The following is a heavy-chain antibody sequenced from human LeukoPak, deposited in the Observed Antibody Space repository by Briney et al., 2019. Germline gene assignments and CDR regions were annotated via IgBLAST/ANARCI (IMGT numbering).Heavy chain of an antibody. CDR3: ARGFGSGRKRHAFDI. J-gene: IGHJ3*02. CDR1: GGSFSGYY. Sequence: SETLSLACAVYGGSFSGYYWSWIRQPPGKGLEWIGEINHSGSTNYNPSLKSRVTISVDTSKNQFSLKLSSVTAADTAVYYCARGFGSGRKRHAFDIWGQGTMVTVSS. CDR2: INHSGST. D-gene: IGHD6-19*01. V-gene: IGHV4-34*01.